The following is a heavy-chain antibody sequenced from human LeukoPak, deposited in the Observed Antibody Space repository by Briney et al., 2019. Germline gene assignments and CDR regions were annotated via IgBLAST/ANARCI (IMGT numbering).Heavy chain of an antibody. J-gene: IGHJ6*02. CDR1: GFTFSSYD. CDR2: IGTAGDT. Sequence: GGSLRLSCAASGFTFSSYDMHWVRQATGKGLECVSAIGTAGDTYYPGSVKGRFTISRENAKNSLYLQMNSLRAGDTAVYYCARVLGSGSHGMDVWGQGTTVTVSS. D-gene: IGHD3-10*01. CDR3: ARVLGSGSHGMDV. V-gene: IGHV3-13*01.